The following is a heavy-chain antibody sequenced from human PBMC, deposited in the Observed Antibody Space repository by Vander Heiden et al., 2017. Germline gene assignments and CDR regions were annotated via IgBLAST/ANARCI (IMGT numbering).Heavy chain of an antibody. J-gene: IGHJ4*02. Sequence: QVQLVQSGAEVKKPGAAVKVSCKAFGYSFTRYYIHWVRQGPGEGLEWMGIINPSEGGASYAQKFEGRLIMTRDTSTSTVYMELSSLRSEDTAVYYCAREWSGLGSYEWGYWGQGTLVTVSP. CDR3: AREWSGLGSYEWGY. V-gene: IGHV1-46*01. CDR2: INPSEGGA. D-gene: IGHD3-10*01. CDR1: GYSFTRYY.